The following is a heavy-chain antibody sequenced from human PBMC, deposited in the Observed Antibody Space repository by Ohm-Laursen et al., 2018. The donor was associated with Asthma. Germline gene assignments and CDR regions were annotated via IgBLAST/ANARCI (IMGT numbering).Heavy chain of an antibody. CDR2: IIPIFGTA. CDR3: AKDLSPSTTVTPWYYYGMDV. J-gene: IGHJ6*02. V-gene: IGHV1-69*13. D-gene: IGHD4-17*01. CDR1: GGTFSSYA. Sequence: ASVKVSCKASGGTFSSYAISWVRQAPGQGLEWMGGIIPIFGTANYAQKFQGRVTITADESTSTAYMELSSLRSEDTALYYCAKDLSPSTTVTPWYYYGMDVWGQGTTVTVSS.